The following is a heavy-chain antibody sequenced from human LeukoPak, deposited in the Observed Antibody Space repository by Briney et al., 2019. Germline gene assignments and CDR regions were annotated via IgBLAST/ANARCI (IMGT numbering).Heavy chain of an antibody. Sequence: GASVKVSCKASGYTFTSYGISWVRQAPGQGLEWMGWISAYNGNTNYAQKLQGRVTMTTDTSTSTAYMELRSLRSDDTAVYYCARGIAAAGISPAGGFIDYWGQGTLVTVSS. CDR1: GYTFTSYG. CDR2: ISAYNGNT. CDR3: ARGIAAAGISPAGGFIDY. J-gene: IGHJ4*02. D-gene: IGHD6-13*01. V-gene: IGHV1-18*01.